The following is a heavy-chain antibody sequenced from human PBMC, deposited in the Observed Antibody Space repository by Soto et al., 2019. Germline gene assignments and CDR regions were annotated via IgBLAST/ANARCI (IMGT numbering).Heavy chain of an antibody. Sequence: PCWSLRLSGSASVVTLSSSWMHVLLQAPGKGLVWVSRINGDGSSTSCADSVKGRFTISRDNAKNTLYLQINSLRGEDTAVYYCARDRATIYYFDYWGQGTLVTVSS. D-gene: IGHD5-12*01. CDR1: VVTLSSSW. V-gene: IGHV3-74*01. CDR2: INGDGSST. J-gene: IGHJ4*02. CDR3: ARDRATIYYFDY.